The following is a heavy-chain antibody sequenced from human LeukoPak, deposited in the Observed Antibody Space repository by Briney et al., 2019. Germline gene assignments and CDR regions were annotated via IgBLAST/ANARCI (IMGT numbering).Heavy chain of an antibody. CDR3: ARDGAPSSVAVAGTSDY. J-gene: IGHJ4*02. Sequence: GASVNVSCKASGYTFTGYYMHWVRQAPGQGLEWMGWINPNSGGTNYAQKFQGRVTMTRDTSISTAYMELSRLRSDDTAVYYCARDGAPSSVAVAGTSDYWGQGTLVTVSS. V-gene: IGHV1-2*02. CDR1: GYTFTGYY. CDR2: INPNSGGT. D-gene: IGHD6-19*01.